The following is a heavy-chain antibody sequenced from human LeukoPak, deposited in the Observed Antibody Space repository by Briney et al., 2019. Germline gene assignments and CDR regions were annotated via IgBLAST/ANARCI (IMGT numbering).Heavy chain of an antibody. CDR1: GGSISSYY. J-gene: IGHJ3*02. CDR2: IYTSGST. V-gene: IGHV4-4*07. D-gene: IGHD3-22*01. Sequence: PSETLSLTCTVSGGSISSYYWSWIRQPAGKGLEWIGRIYTSGSTNYNHSLKSRVTMSVDTSKTQFSLTLSSVTAADTAVYFCARGSYDSSGYYDAFDIWGQGTMVTVSS. CDR3: ARGSYDSSGYYDAFDI.